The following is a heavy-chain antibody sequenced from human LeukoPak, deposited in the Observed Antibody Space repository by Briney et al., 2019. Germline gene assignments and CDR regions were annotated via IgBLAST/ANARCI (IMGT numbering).Heavy chain of an antibody. CDR2: ISAYNGNT. Sequence: ASVKVSCKASGYTFTSYGISWVRQAPGQGLEWMGWISAYNGNTNYAQKFQGRVTITADESTSTAYMELSSLRSEDTAVYYCARGDCSSTSCYFGVDYYYYYMDVWGKGTTVTVSS. CDR1: GYTFTSYG. V-gene: IGHV1-18*01. CDR3: ARGDCSSTSCYFGVDYYYYYMDV. J-gene: IGHJ6*03. D-gene: IGHD2-2*01.